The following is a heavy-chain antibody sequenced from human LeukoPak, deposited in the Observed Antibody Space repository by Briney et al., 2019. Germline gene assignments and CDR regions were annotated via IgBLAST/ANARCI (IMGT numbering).Heavy chain of an antibody. V-gene: IGHV1-69*13. D-gene: IGHD1-1*01. J-gene: IGHJ4*02. CDR3: ARGGSGFLYDY. Sequence: ASVKVSCKASGGTFSSYAISWVRQAPGQGLEWMGGIIPIFGTANYAQKFQGRVRITADESTSTAYMELSSLRSEDTAVYYCARGGSGFLYDYWGQGTLVTVSS. CDR2: IIPIFGTA. CDR1: GGTFSSYA.